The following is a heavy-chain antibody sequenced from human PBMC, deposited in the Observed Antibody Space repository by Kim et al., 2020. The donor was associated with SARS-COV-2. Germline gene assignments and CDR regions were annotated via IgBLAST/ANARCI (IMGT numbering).Heavy chain of an antibody. Sequence: PSFQGQVTISADKSISTAYLQWSSLKASDTAMYYCARLSFGAYYYYGMDVWGQGTTVTVSS. D-gene: IGHD3-16*01. CDR3: ARLSFGAYYYYGMDV. V-gene: IGHV5-51*01. J-gene: IGHJ6*02.